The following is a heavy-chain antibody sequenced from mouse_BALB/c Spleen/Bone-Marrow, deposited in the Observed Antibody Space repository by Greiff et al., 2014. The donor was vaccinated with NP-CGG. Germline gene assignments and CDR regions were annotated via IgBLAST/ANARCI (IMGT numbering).Heavy chain of an antibody. CDR2: IFPGTGTT. V-gene: IGHV1S132*01. CDR1: GYTFTSYW. D-gene: IGHD2-4*01. Sequence: VQGVESGAELVKPGASVKLSCKPSGYTFTSYWIQWVKQRPGQGLGWIGEIFPGTGTTYYNEKFKDKATLTIDTSSSTAYMQLSSLTSEDSAVYFCARKGISTVIATAYYFDYWGQGSTLTVSS. CDR3: ARKGISTVIATAYYFDY. J-gene: IGHJ2*01.